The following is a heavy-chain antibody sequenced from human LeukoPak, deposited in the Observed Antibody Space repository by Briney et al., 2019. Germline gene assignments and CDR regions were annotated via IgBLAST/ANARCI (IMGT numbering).Heavy chain of an antibody. CDR2: IYSSGST. J-gene: IGHJ4*02. CDR1: GASVSGSPYY. D-gene: IGHD3-22*01. CDR3: ARPVDYYYDSSGYYYGYYFDY. V-gene: IGHV4-39*01. Sequence: PSETLSLTCTVSGASVSGSPYYWGWIRQPPGKGLEWIGSIYSSGSTYYNASLQSRVTISVDKSKNQFSLKLSSVTAADTAVYYCARPVDYYYDSSGYYYGYYFDYWGQGTLVTVSS.